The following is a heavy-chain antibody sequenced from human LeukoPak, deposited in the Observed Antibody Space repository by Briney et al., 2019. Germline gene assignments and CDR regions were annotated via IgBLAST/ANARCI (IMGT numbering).Heavy chain of an antibody. CDR3: ARQKVATGYYFDY. CDR1: GGSISSSSYY. V-gene: IGHV4-39*01. Sequence: PSETLSLTCTVSGGSISSSSYYWGWIRQPPGKGLEWIGSSYYSGSTYYNPSLKSRVTISVDTSKNQFSLKLSSVTAADTAVYYCARQKVATGYYFDYWGQGTLVTVSS. CDR2: SYYSGST. J-gene: IGHJ4*02. D-gene: IGHD5-12*01.